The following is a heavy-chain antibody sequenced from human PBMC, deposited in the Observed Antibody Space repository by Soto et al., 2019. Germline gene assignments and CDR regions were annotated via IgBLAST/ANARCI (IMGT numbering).Heavy chain of an antibody. CDR1: GFTFSDYA. D-gene: IGHD6-19*01. CDR2: VSHDGRNT. Sequence: VQLVESGGGVVQPGRSLRLSCAASGFTFSDYAMHWVRQAPGKGLEWVAVVSHDGRNTHYADSVKGLFTISRDSSKNTVSLDMTSLRAEDTAVYYCAKGGRQWLVTSDFNYWGQGALVTVSS. J-gene: IGHJ4*02. V-gene: IGHV3-30*18. CDR3: AKGGRQWLVTSDFNY.